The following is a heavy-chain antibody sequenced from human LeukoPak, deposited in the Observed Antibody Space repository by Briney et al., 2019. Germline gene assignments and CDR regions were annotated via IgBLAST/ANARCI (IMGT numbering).Heavy chain of an antibody. D-gene: IGHD3-3*01. CDR2: INPSGGNT. CDR1: GYTFTNYC. J-gene: IGHJ4*02. V-gene: IGHV1-46*01. Sequence: ASVKVSCKASGYTFTNYCIHWVRQAPGQGLEWMGIINPSGGNTSSAQKFQGRVTMTTDTSTSTAYMELRSLRSDDTAVYYCARAPDDYDFWSGPFDYWGRGTLVTVSS. CDR3: ARAPDDYDFWSGPFDY.